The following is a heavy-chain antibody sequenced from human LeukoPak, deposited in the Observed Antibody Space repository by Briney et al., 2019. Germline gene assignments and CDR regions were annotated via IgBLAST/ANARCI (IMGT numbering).Heavy chain of an antibody. CDR1: GFTFSNYG. V-gene: IGHV3-33*06. J-gene: IGHJ5*02. CDR2: IWYDGSTE. D-gene: IGHD6-19*01. Sequence: PGGSLRLSCAASGFTFSNYGVYWVRQAPGKGLEWVAVIWYDGSTEHYADSVRGRFTISRDNSKNTLYLQMTSLRADDTAVYYCAKDVSGPYGSLFDPWGQGTLVIVSS. CDR3: AKDVSGPYGSLFDP.